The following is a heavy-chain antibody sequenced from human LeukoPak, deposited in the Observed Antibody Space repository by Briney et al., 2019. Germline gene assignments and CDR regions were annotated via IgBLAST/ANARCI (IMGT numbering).Heavy chain of an antibody. J-gene: IGHJ4*02. Sequence: ASVKVSCKASGYNFINYGISWVRQARGQGLDWMGWISTYNGNSIYAQKFQGRVTMTTDTSTSTGYMDLRSLTSDDTAVYYCARVARTAVGIRYYFNEWGQGTLVSVSS. CDR2: ISTYNGNS. CDR3: ARVARTAVGIRYYFNE. V-gene: IGHV1-18*01. D-gene: IGHD1-14*01. CDR1: GYNFINYG.